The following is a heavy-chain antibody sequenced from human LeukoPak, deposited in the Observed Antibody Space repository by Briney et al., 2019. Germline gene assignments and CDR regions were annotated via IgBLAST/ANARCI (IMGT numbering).Heavy chain of an antibody. V-gene: IGHV1-24*01. CDR1: GYTLTQLS. CDR2: FDPEDGET. D-gene: IGHD3-22*01. Sequence: ASVKVSCKGSGYTLTQLSMHWVRQAPGKGLEWMGGFDPEDGETIYAQKFRGRVTMTEDTSTDTAYMELSSLRSEDTAVYYCARDQYYDSKGWFDHWGQGTLVTVSS. J-gene: IGHJ5*02. CDR3: ARDQYYDSKGWFDH.